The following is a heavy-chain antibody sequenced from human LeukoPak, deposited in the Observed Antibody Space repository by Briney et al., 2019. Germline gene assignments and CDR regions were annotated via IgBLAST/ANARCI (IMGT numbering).Heavy chain of an antibody. J-gene: IGHJ3*01. Sequence: PGGSLRLSCITSESTFSTYSMNWVRQAPGKGLEWVSYISDSGSTTQYADSMKGRFTISRDNAKNSLYLQMTSLRAEDTAVYYCARDCISTSCHGWHVFDFWGQGTMVTVSS. V-gene: IGHV3-48*01. D-gene: IGHD2-2*01. CDR1: ESTFSTYS. CDR3: ARDCISTSCHGWHVFDF. CDR2: ISDSGSTT.